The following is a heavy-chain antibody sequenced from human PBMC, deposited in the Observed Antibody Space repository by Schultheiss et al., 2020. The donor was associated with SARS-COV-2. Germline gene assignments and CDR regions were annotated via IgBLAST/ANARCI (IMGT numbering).Heavy chain of an antibody. Sequence: SVKVSCKASGGTFSSYAISWVRQAPGQGLEWMGWINPIFGTANYAQKFQGRVTITADESTSTAYMELSSLRSEDTAVYYCAAPTGTDYYYGMDVWGQGTTVTVSS. CDR2: INPIFGTA. CDR1: GGTFSSYA. J-gene: IGHJ6*02. CDR3: AAPTGTDYYYGMDV. D-gene: IGHD1-1*01. V-gene: IGHV1-69*13.